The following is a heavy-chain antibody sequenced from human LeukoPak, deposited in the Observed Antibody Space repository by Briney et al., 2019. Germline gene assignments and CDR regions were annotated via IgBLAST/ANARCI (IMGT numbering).Heavy chain of an antibody. CDR3: ARVGWVSGWHPGSLGY. J-gene: IGHJ4*02. D-gene: IGHD6-19*01. V-gene: IGHV1-18*01. CDR1: GYTFTSYG. Sequence: ASVKVSCKASGYTFTSYGISWVRPAPGQGLAWMGWISAYNGNTNYAQKLQGRVTMTTDTSTSTAYMELRSLRSDDTAVYYCARVGWVSGWHPGSLGYWGQGTLVTVSS. CDR2: ISAYNGNT.